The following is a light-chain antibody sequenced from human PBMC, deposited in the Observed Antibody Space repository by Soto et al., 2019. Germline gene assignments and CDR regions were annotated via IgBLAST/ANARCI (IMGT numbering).Light chain of an antibody. Sequence: DIQMTQSPSTLSGSVGDRVTITCRASQTISSWLAWYQQKPGKAPKRLIYSSSNLQSGVPSRFSGSGSGTEFILTISSLQPEDFATYYCQQSYSTSWTFGQGTKVDI. CDR3: QQSYSTSWT. J-gene: IGKJ1*01. CDR2: SSS. CDR1: QTISSW. V-gene: IGKV1-5*01.